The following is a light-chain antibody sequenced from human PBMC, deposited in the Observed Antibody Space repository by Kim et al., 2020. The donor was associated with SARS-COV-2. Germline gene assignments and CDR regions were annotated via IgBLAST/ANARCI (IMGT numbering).Light chain of an antibody. J-gene: IGLJ3*02. CDR3: QSADSSGTYPWV. CDR2: KDS. Sequence: PEQTARITCSGDALQKQYAYWYQQKPGQAPVLVIYKDSERPSGIPERFSGSSSGTTVTLTISGVQAEDEADYYCQSADSSGTYPWVFGGGTKLTVL. CDR1: ALQKQY. V-gene: IGLV3-25*03.